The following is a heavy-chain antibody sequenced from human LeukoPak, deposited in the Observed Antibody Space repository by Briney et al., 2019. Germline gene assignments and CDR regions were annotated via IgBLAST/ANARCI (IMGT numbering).Heavy chain of an antibody. CDR2: IYYSGST. J-gene: IGHJ1*01. CDR1: GGSISSYY. CDR3: AKDRGSFREYFQH. Sequence: SETLSLTCTVSGGSISSYYWSWIRQPPGKGLEWIGYIYYSGSTKYNPSLKSRVTISVDTSKNQFTLKLSSVTAADTAVYYCAKDRGSFREYFQHWGQGTLVTVSS. D-gene: IGHD1-26*01. V-gene: IGHV4-59*01.